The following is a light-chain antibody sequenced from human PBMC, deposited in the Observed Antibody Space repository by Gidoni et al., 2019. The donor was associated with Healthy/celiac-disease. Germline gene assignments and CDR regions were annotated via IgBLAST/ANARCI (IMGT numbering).Light chain of an antibody. J-gene: IGKJ3*01. CDR2: AAS. CDR1: QSISSY. V-gene: IGKV1-39*01. CDR3: HQSYSTPFT. Sequence: RVTITCRASQSISSYLNWYQQKPGKAPKLLIYAASSLQSGVPSRFSGSGSGTDFTLTISSLQPEDFATYYCHQSYSTPFTFXPXTKVDIK.